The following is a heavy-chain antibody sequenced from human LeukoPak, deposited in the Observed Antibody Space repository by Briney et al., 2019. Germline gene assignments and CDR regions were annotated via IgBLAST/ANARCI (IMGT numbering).Heavy chain of an antibody. Sequence: SETLSLTCTVSGYSISSGYFWGWIRQPPGKGLEWIGSINHSGSTYYNPSLKSRVTISVDTSKNQFSLKLSSVTAADTAVYYCARDGGSPYYYDSSGLDYWGQGTLVTVSS. CDR3: ARDGGSPYYYDSSGLDY. CDR2: INHSGST. CDR1: GYSISSGYF. V-gene: IGHV4-38-2*02. D-gene: IGHD3-22*01. J-gene: IGHJ4*02.